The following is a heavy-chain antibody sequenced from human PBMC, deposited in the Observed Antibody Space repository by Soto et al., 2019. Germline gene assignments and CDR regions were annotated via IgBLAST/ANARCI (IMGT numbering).Heavy chain of an antibody. CDR2: IYYSGST. D-gene: IGHD4-4*01. J-gene: IGHJ6*02. CDR1: GGSISSGGYY. V-gene: IGHV4-31*03. Sequence: QVQLQESGPGLVKPSQTLSLTCTVSGGSISSGGYYWRWIRQHPGKGLEWIGYIYYSGSTYYNPSLKSRVNISVDTSKNQFSLKLSSVPAADTAVYYCARAHLRVTIEGYYYYGRDVWGQGTTVTVSS. CDR3: ARAHLRVTIEGYYYYGRDV.